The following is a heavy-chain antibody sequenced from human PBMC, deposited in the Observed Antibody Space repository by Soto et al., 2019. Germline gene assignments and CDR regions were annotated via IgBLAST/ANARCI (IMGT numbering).Heavy chain of an antibody. V-gene: IGHV3-23*01. CDR3: AKLRGGY. J-gene: IGHJ4*02. D-gene: IGHD3-10*01. Sequence: GGSLRLSCVASGFTFSSEAMSWVHQAPGQGLEWVSSIGVSGTSTIYADSVKGRFTISRDNSKSTLYLQTNSLRVEDTAIYYCAKLRGGYWGQGTPVTVSS. CDR2: IGVSGTST. CDR1: GFTFSSEA.